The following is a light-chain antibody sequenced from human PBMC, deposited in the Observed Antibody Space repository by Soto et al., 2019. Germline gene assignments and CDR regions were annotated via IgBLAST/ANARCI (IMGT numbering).Light chain of an antibody. J-gene: IGKJ4*01. Sequence: DIQMTQSPSSLSASVGDRITITCRASQSIRTYLNWYQQRPGKAPNLLIYAASSLHTDVPSRFSRSGSGTDFTLTISSLQPEDFATYYCQQSYSSPQETFGGGTKVEMK. V-gene: IGKV1-39*01. CDR3: QQSYSSPQET. CDR2: AAS. CDR1: QSIRTY.